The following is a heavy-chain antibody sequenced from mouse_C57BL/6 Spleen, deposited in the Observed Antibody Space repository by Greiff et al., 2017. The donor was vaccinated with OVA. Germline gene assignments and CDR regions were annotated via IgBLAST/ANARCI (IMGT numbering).Heavy chain of an antibody. Sequence: VKLVESGAELARPGASVKLSCKASGYTFTSYGISWVKQRTGQGLEWIGEIYPRSGNTYYNEKFKGKATLTADKSSSTAYMELRSLTSEDSAVYFCARWGIYDGTDYWGQGTSVTVSS. J-gene: IGHJ4*01. CDR1: GYTFTSYG. CDR3: ARWGIYDGTDY. V-gene: IGHV1-81*01. CDR2: IYPRSGNT. D-gene: IGHD2-3*01.